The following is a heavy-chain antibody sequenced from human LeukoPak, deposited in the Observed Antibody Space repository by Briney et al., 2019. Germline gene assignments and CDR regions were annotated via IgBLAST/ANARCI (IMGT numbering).Heavy chain of an antibody. V-gene: IGHV3-7*01. Sequence: GGSLRLSCAASGFTFSSYWMSWVRQAPGKGLEWVANIKQDGSEKYYVDSVKGLFTISRDNAKNSLYLQMNSLRAEDAAVYYCAREMGKGIAAALLDYWGQGTLVTVSS. CDR2: IKQDGSEK. J-gene: IGHJ4*02. CDR1: GFTFSSYW. CDR3: AREMGKGIAAALLDY. D-gene: IGHD6-13*01.